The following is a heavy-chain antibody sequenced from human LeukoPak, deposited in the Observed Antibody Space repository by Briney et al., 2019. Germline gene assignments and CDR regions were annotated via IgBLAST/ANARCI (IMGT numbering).Heavy chain of an antibody. D-gene: IGHD6-19*01. V-gene: IGHV3-21*01. CDR2: ISSSSSYI. Sequence: GGSLRLSCAASGFTFSSYRMNWVRRAPGKGLEWVSSISSSSSYIYYADSVKGRFTISRENAKNSLYLQMNSLRAEDTAVYYCAREGSGVAGHFDYWGQGTLVTVSS. CDR1: GFTFSSYR. CDR3: AREGSGVAGHFDY. J-gene: IGHJ4*02.